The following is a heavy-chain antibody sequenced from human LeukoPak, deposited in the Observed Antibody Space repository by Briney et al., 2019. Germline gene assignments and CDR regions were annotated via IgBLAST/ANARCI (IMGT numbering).Heavy chain of an antibody. CDR1: GFTFSDYY. D-gene: IGHD1-26*01. CDR2: INQDGGHK. Sequence: PGGSLRLSCAASGFTFSDYYMDWIRQAPGKGLEWVVNINQDGGHKYYVDSVKGRFTISRHNAKSLMYVQMNSLRVEDTAVYFCARFRYDDNGLLRAFDSWGQGTLVTVSS. J-gene: IGHJ4*02. CDR3: ARFRYDDNGLLRAFDS. V-gene: IGHV3-7*01.